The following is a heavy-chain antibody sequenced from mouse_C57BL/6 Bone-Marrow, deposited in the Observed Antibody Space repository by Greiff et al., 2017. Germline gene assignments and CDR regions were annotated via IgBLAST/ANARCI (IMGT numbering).Heavy chain of an antibody. D-gene: IGHD2-12*01. CDR3: ARLYPNYFDY. J-gene: IGHJ2*01. V-gene: IGHV1-63*01. CDR2: IYPGGGYT. CDR1: GYTFTNYW. Sequence: VKVVESGAELVRPGTSVKMSCKASGYTFTNYWIGWAKQRPGHGLEWIGDIYPGGGYTNYNEKFKGKATLTADKSSSTAYMQFSSLTSEDSAIYYCARLYPNYFDYWGQGTTLTVSS.